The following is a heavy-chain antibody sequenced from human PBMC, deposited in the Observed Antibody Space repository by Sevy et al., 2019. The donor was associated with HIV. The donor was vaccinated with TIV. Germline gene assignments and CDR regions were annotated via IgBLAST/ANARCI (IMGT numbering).Heavy chain of an antibody. D-gene: IGHD3-22*01. CDR2: ISYDGSNK. CDR3: ARDRTAYDSSGYYLSLGY. Sequence: GGSLRLSCAASGFTFSSYAMHWVRQAPGKGLEWVAVISYDGSNKYYADSVKGRFTISRDNSKNTLYLQMNSLRAEDTAVYYCARDRTAYDSSGYYLSLGYWGREPWSPSPQ. V-gene: IGHV3-30*04. J-gene: IGHJ4*02. CDR1: GFTFSSYA.